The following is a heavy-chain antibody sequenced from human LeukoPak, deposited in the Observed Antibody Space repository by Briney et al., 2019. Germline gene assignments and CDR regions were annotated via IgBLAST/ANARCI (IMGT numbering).Heavy chain of an antibody. D-gene: IGHD2-2*01. CDR1: GFTFSSYA. CDR2: ISGSGGST. V-gene: IGHV3-23*01. J-gene: IGHJ6*03. CDR3: AKNRGYCSSTSYSKRYYYYYMDV. Sequence: GGSLRLSCAASGFTFSSYAMSWVRQAPGKGLEWVSAISGSGGSTYYADSVKGRFTISRDNSKNTLYLQMNSLRAEDTAVYYCAKNRGYCSSTSYSKRYYYYYMDVWGKGTTATVSS.